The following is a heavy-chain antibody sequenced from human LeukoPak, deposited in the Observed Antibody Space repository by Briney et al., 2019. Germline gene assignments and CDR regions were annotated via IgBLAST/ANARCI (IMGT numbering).Heavy chain of an antibody. Sequence: GGSLRLSCAASGLTVSSNYMSWVRQAPGKGLEWVSAISGNGADTYYADAVKGRFTISRDNLENMVYLQMNSLRAEDTAIYYCANYPNQVVFFSWGQGTLVTVSS. J-gene: IGHJ5*02. D-gene: IGHD2-2*01. CDR1: GLTVSSNY. CDR2: ISGNGADT. V-gene: IGHV3-23*01. CDR3: ANYPNQVVFFS.